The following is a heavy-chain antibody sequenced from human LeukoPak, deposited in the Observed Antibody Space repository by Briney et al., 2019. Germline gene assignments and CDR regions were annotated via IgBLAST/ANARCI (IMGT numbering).Heavy chain of an antibody. D-gene: IGHD6-13*01. CDR1: GFTFSTYA. J-gene: IGHJ4*02. CDR3: AKDGNSSSWSTYFDY. Sequence: GGSLRLSCAASGFTFSTYAMSWVRQAPGKGLEWVSAISSSGGSAYYADSVRDQFTISRDNSKNTLYLQMNSLRAEDTAVYYCAKDGNSSSWSTYFDYWGQGTLVTVSS. V-gene: IGHV3-23*01. CDR2: ISSSGGSA.